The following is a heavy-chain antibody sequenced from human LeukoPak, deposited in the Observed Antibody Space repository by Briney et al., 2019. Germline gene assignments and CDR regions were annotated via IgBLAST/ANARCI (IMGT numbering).Heavy chain of an antibody. D-gene: IGHD6-13*01. CDR2: INPNSGGT. J-gene: IGHJ4*02. CDR1: GYTFTGYY. CDR3: ARDRSGPSGYSSSWVDY. V-gene: IGHV1-2*06. Sequence: GASVKVSCKASGYTFTGYYMHWVRQAPGQGLEWMGRINPNSGGTNYAQKFQGRATMTRDTSISTAYMELSRLRSDDTAVYYCARDRSGPSGYSSSWVDYWGQGTLVTVSS.